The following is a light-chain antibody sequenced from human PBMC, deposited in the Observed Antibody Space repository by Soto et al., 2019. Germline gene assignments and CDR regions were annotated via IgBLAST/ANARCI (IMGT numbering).Light chain of an antibody. CDR3: CSYAGSSTYV. CDR1: SSVVGSYNL. Sequence: SALTHPASVSGSPGQSITISCTGTSSVVGSYNLVSWYQQHPGKAPKLMIYEVSKRPSGVSNRFSGSKSGNTASLTISGLQAEDEADYYCCSYAGSSTYVFGTGNKVTVL. V-gene: IGLV2-23*02. J-gene: IGLJ1*01. CDR2: EVS.